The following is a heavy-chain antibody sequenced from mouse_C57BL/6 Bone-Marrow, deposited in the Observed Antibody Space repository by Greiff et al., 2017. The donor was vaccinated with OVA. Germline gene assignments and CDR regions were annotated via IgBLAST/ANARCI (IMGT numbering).Heavy chain of an antibody. Sequence: QVQLQQPGAELVRPGSSVKLSCKASGYTFTSYWMHWVKQRPIQGLEWIGNIDPSDSETHYNQKFKDKATLTVDKSSSTAYMQLSSLTSEDSAVYYCALITTVATGYVDVWGTGTTGTVSS. D-gene: IGHD1-1*01. CDR1: GYTFTSYW. CDR3: ALITTVATGYVDV. CDR2: IDPSDSET. V-gene: IGHV1-52*01. J-gene: IGHJ1*03.